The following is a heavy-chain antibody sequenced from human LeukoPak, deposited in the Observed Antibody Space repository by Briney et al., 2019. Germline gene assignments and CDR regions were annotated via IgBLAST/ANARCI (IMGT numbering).Heavy chain of an antibody. D-gene: IGHD2-15*01. Sequence: YNDLTKYAEKLQGRVTMTTDTSTSTAFMELRSLRSDDTAVYYCARDGAVTPGGIDSFDIWGQGTMVTVSS. CDR3: ARDGAVTPGGIDSFDI. V-gene: IGHV1-18*01. CDR2: YNDLT. J-gene: IGHJ3*02.